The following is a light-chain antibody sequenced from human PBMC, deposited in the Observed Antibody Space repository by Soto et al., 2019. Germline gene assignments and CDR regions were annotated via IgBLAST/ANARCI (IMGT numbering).Light chain of an antibody. Sequence: DFVMTQSPDSLAVSLGGRATINCKSSQSVLYSSNNRNYLAWYQQKPGQPLKLIIYWASTRGSGVPDRFSGSGFGTDFTLTISSLQAEDVAVYYCQQYYSIPYTFGQGTKLEI. J-gene: IGKJ2*01. V-gene: IGKV4-1*01. CDR1: QSVLYSSNNRNY. CDR2: WAS. CDR3: QQYYSIPYT.